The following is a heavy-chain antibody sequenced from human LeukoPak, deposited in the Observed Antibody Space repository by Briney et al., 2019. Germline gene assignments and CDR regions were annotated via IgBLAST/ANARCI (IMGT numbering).Heavy chain of an antibody. D-gene: IGHD6-13*01. CDR3: ARIYSSSS. V-gene: IGHV1-2*02. J-gene: IGHJ4*02. Sequence: ASVTVSCTASGYTFTDYYMHWVRQAPGQGLEWMGWINPNSGGTNYAQKFQGRVTMTRDTSISTAYMELSRLRSDDTAVYHCARIYSSSSWGPGTLVTVSS. CDR2: INPNSGGT. CDR1: GYTFTDYY.